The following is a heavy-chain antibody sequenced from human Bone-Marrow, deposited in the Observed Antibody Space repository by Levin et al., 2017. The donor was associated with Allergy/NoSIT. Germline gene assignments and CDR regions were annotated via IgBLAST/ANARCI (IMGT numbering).Heavy chain of an antibody. Sequence: VASVKVSCKTSGYTFTSFGIIWLRQAPGQGLEWVGWVSAYNGDRNNAQKLQGRVTMTTDTSTSIGYMELTSLRSDDTAVYYCARALGDSNSGFIDFWGQGTLVTVSS. CDR3: ARALGDSNSGFIDF. V-gene: IGHV1-18*01. CDR2: VSAYNGDR. D-gene: IGHD6-13*01. CDR1: GYTFTSFG. J-gene: IGHJ4*02.